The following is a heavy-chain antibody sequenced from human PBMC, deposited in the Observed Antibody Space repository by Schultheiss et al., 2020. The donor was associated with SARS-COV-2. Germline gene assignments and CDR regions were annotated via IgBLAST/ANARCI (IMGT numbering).Heavy chain of an antibody. CDR3: ARGSVYGMDV. D-gene: IGHD2-15*01. V-gene: IGHV1-2*06. CDR2: INPNSGGT. CDR1: GYTFTGYY. Sequence: ASVKVSCKASGYTFTGYYMHWVRQAPGQGLEWMGRINPNSGGTNYAQKFQGRITMTWDTSISTACMELTSLKSEDTAVYYCARGSVYGMDVWGQGTTVTVSS. J-gene: IGHJ6*02.